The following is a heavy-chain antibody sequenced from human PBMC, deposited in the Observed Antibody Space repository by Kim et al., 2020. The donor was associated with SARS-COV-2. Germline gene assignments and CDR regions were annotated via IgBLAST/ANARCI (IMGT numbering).Heavy chain of an antibody. D-gene: IGHD3-10*01. V-gene: IGHV3-30-3*01. J-gene: IGHJ3*02. CDR1: GFTFSSYA. Sequence: GGSLRLSCAASGFTFSSYAMHWVRQAPGKGLEWVAVISYDGSNKYYADSVKGRFTISRDNSKNTLYLQMNSLRAEDTAVYYCARENRPTMVRADAFDIWGQGTMVTVSS. CDR3: ARENRPTMVRADAFDI. CDR2: ISYDGSNK.